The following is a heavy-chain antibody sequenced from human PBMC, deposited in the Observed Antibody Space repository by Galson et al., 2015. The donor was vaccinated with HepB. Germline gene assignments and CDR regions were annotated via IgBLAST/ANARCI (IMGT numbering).Heavy chain of an antibody. CDR3: ARWGLVELYLDY. CDR2: IIPIFRTA. CDR1: GGTFRTNV. Sequence: SVKVSCKVSGGTFRTNVISWVRQAPGQGLEWMGGIIPIFRTANYAQKFQGRVTITADESTSTAYMELSSLRSEDTAVYYCARWGLVELYLDYWGQGTLVTVSS. V-gene: IGHV1-69*13. J-gene: IGHJ4*02. D-gene: IGHD1-26*01.